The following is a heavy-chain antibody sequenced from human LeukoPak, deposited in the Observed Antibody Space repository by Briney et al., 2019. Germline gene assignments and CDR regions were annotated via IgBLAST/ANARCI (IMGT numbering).Heavy chain of an antibody. V-gene: IGHV3-30*18. CDR2: ISYDGNNR. Sequence: GGSLRLSCAASGXTFSNYAMHWVRQAPGKGLEWVAFISYDGNNRGFPDSVKGRFTISRDNSKNTVYLQMNSLRAEDTAVYYCAKDLAYGSGSYYFDYWGQGTLATVSS. J-gene: IGHJ4*02. CDR3: AKDLAYGSGSYYFDY. CDR1: GXTFSNYA. D-gene: IGHD3-10*01.